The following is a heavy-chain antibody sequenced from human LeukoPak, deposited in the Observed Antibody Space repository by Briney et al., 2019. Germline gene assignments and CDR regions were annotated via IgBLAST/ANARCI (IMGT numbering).Heavy chain of an antibody. Sequence: ASVKVSCEASGYTFTGYYMHWVRQAPGQGLEWMGWINPNSGGTNYAQKLQGRVTMTTDTSTSTAYMELRSLRSDDTAVYYCARADCSSTSCYTNYYYGMDVWGQGTTVTVSS. CDR3: ARADCSSTSCYTNYYYGMDV. CDR1: GYTFTGYY. CDR2: INPNSGGT. D-gene: IGHD2-2*02. V-gene: IGHV1-2*02. J-gene: IGHJ6*02.